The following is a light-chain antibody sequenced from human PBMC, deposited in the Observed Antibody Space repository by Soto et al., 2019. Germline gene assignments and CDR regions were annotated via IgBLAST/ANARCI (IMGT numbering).Light chain of an antibody. V-gene: IGKV4-1*01. CDR3: QQYHTTPNT. J-gene: IGKJ2*01. CDR1: QTLLFTSTNKNS. CDR2: WAS. Sequence: DVVMTQSLATLAVSLGERAAINCKSSQTLLFTSTNKNSLAWYQQKPGQPPKLLIYWASTRESGAPDRFSGSGSGRNFTLTISSLQAEDVAVYYCQQYHTTPNTFGQGTKLEIK.